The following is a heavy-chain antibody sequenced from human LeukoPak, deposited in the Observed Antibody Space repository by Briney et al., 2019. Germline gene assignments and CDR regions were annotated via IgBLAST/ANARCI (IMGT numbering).Heavy chain of an antibody. D-gene: IGHD5-24*01. CDR1: GFMFSSNW. CDR2: IKEDGTET. J-gene: IGHJ4*02. Sequence: GGSLRLSCAASGFMFSSNWMSWVRLAPGKGLEWVANIKEDGTETYYLDSVKGRFTISRDNAKNSLYLQMNSLRVEDTAVYYCAKEGRSLQTYWGQGTLVTVSS. CDR3: AKEGRSLQTY. V-gene: IGHV3-7*03.